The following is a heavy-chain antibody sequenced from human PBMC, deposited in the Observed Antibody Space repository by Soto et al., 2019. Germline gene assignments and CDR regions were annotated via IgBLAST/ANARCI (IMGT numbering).Heavy chain of an antibody. CDR2: IRGSGGTT. D-gene: IGHD2-15*01. J-gene: IGHJ2*01. CDR1: GFTFSSYA. V-gene: IGHV3-23*01. Sequence: EVQLLESGGDLVQPGGSLRLSCAASGFTFSSYAMTWVRQAPGKGLEWVSAIRGSGGTTYYADSVKGRFTISRDNSKNTRVVRMNGLRARDTGVYYCAIAKSCGDNNWYFDRWGRGTLVTVST. CDR3: AIAKSCGDNNWYFDR.